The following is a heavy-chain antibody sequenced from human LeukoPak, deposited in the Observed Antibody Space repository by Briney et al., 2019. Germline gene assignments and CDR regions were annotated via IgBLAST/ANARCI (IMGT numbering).Heavy chain of an antibody. D-gene: IGHD2-15*01. J-gene: IGHJ5*02. Sequence: GGSLRLSCAASGFTFSSYSMNWVRQAPGKGLEWVAVISYDGSNKYYADSVKGRFTISRDNSKNTLYLQMNSLRAEDTAVYYCARDGGGGYCSGGSCPNWFDPWGQGTLVTVSS. CDR3: ARDGGGGYCSGGSCPNWFDP. CDR1: GFTFSSYS. CDR2: ISYDGSNK. V-gene: IGHV3-30*03.